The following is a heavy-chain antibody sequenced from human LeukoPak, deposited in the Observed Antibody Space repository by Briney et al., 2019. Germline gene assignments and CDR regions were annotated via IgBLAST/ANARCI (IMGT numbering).Heavy chain of an antibody. J-gene: IGHJ4*02. V-gene: IGHV3-23*01. D-gene: IGHD3-3*01. CDR2: ISGSGGST. CDR1: GISFSSYA. CDR3: AKGSVVYDFWSGFDY. Sequence: GGSLRLSCAASGISFSSYAMTWVRQAPGKGLEWVSAISGSGGSTYHADSVKGRFTISRDNSKNTLYLQMNSLRAEDTAVYYCAKGSVVYDFWSGFDYWGQGTLVTVSS.